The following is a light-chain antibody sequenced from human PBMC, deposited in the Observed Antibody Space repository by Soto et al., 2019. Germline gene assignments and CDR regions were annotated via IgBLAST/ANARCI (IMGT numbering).Light chain of an antibody. Sequence: EIVMTQSPATLSVSPGERATLSCRASQSVSSNLAWFQQKPGQAPRLLIYGASTRATGIPARFSGSGSGTDFTLTISRLEPEDFAVYYCQQRGNWSPLTFGGGTKVDIK. CDR2: GAS. CDR1: QSVSSN. V-gene: IGKV3-15*01. J-gene: IGKJ4*01. CDR3: QQRGNWSPLT.